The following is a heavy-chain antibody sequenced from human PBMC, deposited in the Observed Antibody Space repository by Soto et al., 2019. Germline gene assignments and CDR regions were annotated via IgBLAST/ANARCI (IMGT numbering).Heavy chain of an antibody. D-gene: IGHD4-17*01. J-gene: IGHJ6*03. CDR1: GFTFSSYS. CDR3: ARTGDFYGDYVSPLRYYYYYMDV. CDR2: ISSSSSYI. V-gene: IGHV3-21*01. Sequence: EVQLVESGGGLVKPGGSLRLSCAASGFTFSSYSMNWVRQAPGKGLEWVSSISSSSSYIYYADSVKGRFTISRDNAKNSLDLQMNSLRAEDTAVYYCARTGDFYGDYVSPLRYYYYYMDVWGKGTTVTVSS.